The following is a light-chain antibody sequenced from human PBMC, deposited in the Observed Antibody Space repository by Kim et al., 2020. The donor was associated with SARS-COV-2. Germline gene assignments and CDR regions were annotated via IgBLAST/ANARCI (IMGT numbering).Light chain of an antibody. CDR3: QQYNSKGYT. CDR2: MAS. J-gene: IGKJ2*01. Sequence: ASVGDRVTITCRASQSISSWLAWYQQKPGKAPKLLIYMASSLEGGVPSRFSGSGSGTEFTLTISSLQPDDFATYYCQQYNSKGYTFGQGTKLEI. CDR1: QSISSW. V-gene: IGKV1-5*03.